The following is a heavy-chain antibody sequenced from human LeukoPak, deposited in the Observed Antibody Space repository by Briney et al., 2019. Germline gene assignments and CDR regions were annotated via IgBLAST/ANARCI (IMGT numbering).Heavy chain of an antibody. D-gene: IGHD6-13*01. Sequence: GSLRLSCAASGFTFSRYSMHWVRQAPGKGLEWVAIIWYDGSGKYYADSVKGRFTISRDNSNNTLYLQMNSLRVEDTALYYCARDYSSSWDHWGQGTLVTVSS. V-gene: IGHV3-33*01. CDR1: GFTFSRYS. J-gene: IGHJ4*02. CDR2: IWYDGSGK. CDR3: ARDYSSSWDH.